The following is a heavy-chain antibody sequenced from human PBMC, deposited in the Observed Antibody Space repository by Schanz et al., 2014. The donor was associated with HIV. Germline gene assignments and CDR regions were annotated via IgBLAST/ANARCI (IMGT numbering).Heavy chain of an antibody. CDR3: AKDLGVSISTSGPPRNYHALDV. V-gene: IGHV3-9*01. J-gene: IGHJ6*02. CDR2: ITWNSGTI. D-gene: IGHD3-3*01. CDR1: GFNFDDYG. Sequence: EVQLVESGGDLVQPGRSLRLSCAASGFNFDDYGLHWVRQTPGKGLEWVSSITWNSGTIVYADSVKGRFTVSRDNTKNSLFLQMSSLRAEDTGVYYCAKDLGVSISTSGPPRNYHALDVWGQGTTVTVSS.